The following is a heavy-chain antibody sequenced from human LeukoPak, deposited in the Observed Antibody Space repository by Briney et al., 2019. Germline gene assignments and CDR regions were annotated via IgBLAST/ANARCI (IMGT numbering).Heavy chain of an antibody. D-gene: IGHD4-17*01. V-gene: IGHV3-33*01. J-gene: IGHJ4*02. CDR3: ARSRTTVTKDALDY. CDR2: IWYDGSNK. Sequence: GGSLRLSCAASGFTFSSYGMHWVRQAPGKGLEWVAVIWYDGSNKYYADSVKGRFTISRDNAKDFLYLQMNSLRAEDTAVYFCARSRTTVTKDALDYWGQGTLVTVSS. CDR1: GFTFSSYG.